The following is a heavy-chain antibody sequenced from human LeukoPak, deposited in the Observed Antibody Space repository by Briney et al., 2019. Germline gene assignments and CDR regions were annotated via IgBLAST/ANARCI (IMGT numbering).Heavy chain of an antibody. CDR2: INPNSGDT. D-gene: IGHD6-13*01. CDR3: AKSAQYSSAWFTGSFDY. V-gene: IGHV1-2*04. CDR1: GYTFSDYY. J-gene: IGHJ4*02. Sequence: ASVKVSCKASGYTFSDYYMHWVRQAPGQGLQWVGWINPNSGDTHYAQMFQGWVTMTRDTSINTAYMELRRVRSDDTAVYYCAKSAQYSSAWFTGSFDYWGQGTLVTVSS.